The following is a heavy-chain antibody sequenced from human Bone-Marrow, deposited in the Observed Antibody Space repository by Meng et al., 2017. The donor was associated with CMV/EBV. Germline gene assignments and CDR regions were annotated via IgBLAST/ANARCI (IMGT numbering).Heavy chain of an antibody. D-gene: IGHD2-15*01. J-gene: IGHJ4*02. V-gene: IGHV3-7*01. CDR3: ARDPVVSGDYYFDY. CDR1: GFIFSSYW. Sequence: GESLKISCAASGFIFSSYWMSWVRQAPGKGLEWVANIKQDGTEKYYVDSVKGRFTIYRDNTKNSLYLQMNSLRAEDTAVYYWARDPVVSGDYYFDYWGRGTLVTVSS. CDR2: IKQDGTEK.